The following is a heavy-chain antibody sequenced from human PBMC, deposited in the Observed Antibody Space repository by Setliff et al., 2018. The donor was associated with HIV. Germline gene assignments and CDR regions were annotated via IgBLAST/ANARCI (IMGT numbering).Heavy chain of an antibody. CDR1: GYNFTIFG. V-gene: IGHV1-18*01. CDR2: ISAYNGNT. D-gene: IGHD3-3*01. Sequence: GASVKVSCKASGYNFTIFGITWVRQAPGQGLEWMGWISAYNGNTNYAQKLQGRITLTIDTVTTTAYMDLRSLTPDDTAMYYCARAPPINFWSGYYTGPQGWFDSWGQGSLVTVSS. J-gene: IGHJ5*01. CDR3: ARAPPINFWSGYYTGPQGWFDS.